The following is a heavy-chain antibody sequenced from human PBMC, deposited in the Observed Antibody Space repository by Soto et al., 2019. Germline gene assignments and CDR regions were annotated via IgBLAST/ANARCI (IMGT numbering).Heavy chain of an antibody. Sequence: EVQLLESGGDLIQPGGSLRLSCAASGFTFNIYAMTWVRQAPGKGLEWVSAISRYGDFTYYADSVEGRFTISRDNSKNTLYLQMNSPRAEDTAVYYCAKDRYLDHDSRGYLFDNWGQGTRVTVSS. CDR1: GFTFNIYA. CDR3: AKDRYLDHDSRGYLFDN. CDR2: ISRYGDFT. D-gene: IGHD3-22*01. V-gene: IGHV3-23*01. J-gene: IGHJ4*02.